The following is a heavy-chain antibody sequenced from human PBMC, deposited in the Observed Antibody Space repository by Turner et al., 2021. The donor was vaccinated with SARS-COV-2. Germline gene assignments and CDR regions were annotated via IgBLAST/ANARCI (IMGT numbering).Heavy chain of an antibody. D-gene: IGHD3-10*01. Sequence: HVQLVQFGAAVTKPRSSVMVSCQASGGTFSSYPISWVRQAPGHGLEWMGESIANIGTANNAQKYQGLNTITTKKSARTTYKELRSLRFEDTTEKYGERGATLVGGEIEDHYYYYYGMDVWGQGTTVTVSS. CDR2: SIANIGTA. V-gene: IGHV1-69*06. CDR1: GGTFSSYP. CDR3: ERGATLVGGEIEDHYYYYYGMDV. J-gene: IGHJ6*02.